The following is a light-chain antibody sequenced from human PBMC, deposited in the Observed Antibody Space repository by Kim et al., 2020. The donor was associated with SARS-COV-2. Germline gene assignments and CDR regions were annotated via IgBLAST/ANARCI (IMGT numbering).Light chain of an antibody. CDR3: QQYDSYSIT. J-gene: IGKJ5*01. CDR2: KAS. V-gene: IGKV1-5*03. CDR1: HSIGSW. Sequence: DIQMTQSPSTPSASVGGSVTISCRASHSIGSWLAWYQQKPGKAPNLLIYKASSLETGVPSRFSGSGSGTEFTLTISSLQPDDFATYYCQQYDSYSITFGQGTRLEIK.